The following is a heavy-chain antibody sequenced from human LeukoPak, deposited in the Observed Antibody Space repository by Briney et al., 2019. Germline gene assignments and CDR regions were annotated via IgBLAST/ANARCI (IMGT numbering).Heavy chain of an antibody. CDR3: ARDHRGVRDYFDY. CDR1: GFTFTNYA. D-gene: IGHD3-10*01. J-gene: IGHJ4*02. CDR2: ISYDGSNK. V-gene: IGHV3-30-3*01. Sequence: AGSLRLSCAASGFTFTNYAMHWVRQAPGKGLEWVAVISYDGSNKYYADSVKGRFTISRDNSKDTLYLQMNSLRAEDTAVHYCARDHRGVRDYFDYWGQGTLVTVSS.